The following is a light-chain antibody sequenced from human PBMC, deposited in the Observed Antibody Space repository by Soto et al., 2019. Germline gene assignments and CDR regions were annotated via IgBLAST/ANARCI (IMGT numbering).Light chain of an antibody. Sequence: EIVMTQSPATLSVPPGERATLFCRASRNIGGKLAWFQQKPGQAPTLLMHAVSTRAAGVTPRFSGSGSGTEFTLTISSLQSEDFAVYYCQQYDNWPQYTFGQGTKLEIK. CDR1: RNIGGK. CDR3: QQYDNWPQYT. V-gene: IGKV3-15*01. J-gene: IGKJ2*01. CDR2: AVS.